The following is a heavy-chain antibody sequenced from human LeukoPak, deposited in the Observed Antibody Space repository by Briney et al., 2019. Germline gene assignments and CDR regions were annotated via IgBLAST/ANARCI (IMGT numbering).Heavy chain of an antibody. CDR3: ARWDDSAWAFGS. CDR1: GGSMSHH. CDR2: IPHTGTT. V-gene: IGHV4-59*08. D-gene: IGHD6-19*01. Sequence: SETLSLTCTVSGGSMSHHWSWIRQSPGKGLEWIGYIPHTGTTSYRSSLKSRVTISVDSSKNQLSLKLASVTAADTAVYFCARWDDSAWAFGSWGPGTLVTVSS. J-gene: IGHJ4*02.